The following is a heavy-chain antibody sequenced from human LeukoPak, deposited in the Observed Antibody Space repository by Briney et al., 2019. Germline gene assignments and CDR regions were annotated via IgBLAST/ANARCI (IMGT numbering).Heavy chain of an antibody. Sequence: PGGSLRLSCVVSGFTFSNYWMTWVRQAPGKGLEWVANMKQDGSEKFYVDSVKGRFTISRDNAKNSLYLQMNSLRAEDTALYFCARDPCSDATCQKSGLDYWGQGILVTVSS. D-gene: IGHD2-15*01. CDR1: GFTFSNYW. CDR3: ARDPCSDATCQKSGLDY. V-gene: IGHV3-7*01. CDR2: MKQDGSEK. J-gene: IGHJ4*02.